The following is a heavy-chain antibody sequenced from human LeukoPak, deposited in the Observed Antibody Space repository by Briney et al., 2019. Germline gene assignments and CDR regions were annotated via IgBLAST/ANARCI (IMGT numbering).Heavy chain of an antibody. J-gene: IGHJ4*02. Sequence: PGRSLRLSCAASGLTFTDYAMHWVRQAPGKGLEWVAVISYDGSNKYYADSVKGRFTISRDNSENTLYLQMDSLGVEDTAVYYCVKDRSPGIAVAGTGYYFDYWGQGTLVTVSS. D-gene: IGHD6-19*01. CDR2: ISYDGSNK. CDR3: VKDRSPGIAVAGTGYYFDY. CDR1: GLTFTDYA. V-gene: IGHV3-30*04.